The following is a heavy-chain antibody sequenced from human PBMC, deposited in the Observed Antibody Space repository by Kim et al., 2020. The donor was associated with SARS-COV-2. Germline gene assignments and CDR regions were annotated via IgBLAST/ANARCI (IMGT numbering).Heavy chain of an antibody. CDR3: ARSDYGGNWPSFDY. J-gene: IGHJ4*02. Sequence: AVSVKSRITINPDTSKNQFSLQLNSVTPEDTAVYYCARSDYGGNWPSFDYWGQGTLVTVSS. D-gene: IGHD4-17*01. V-gene: IGHV6-1*01.